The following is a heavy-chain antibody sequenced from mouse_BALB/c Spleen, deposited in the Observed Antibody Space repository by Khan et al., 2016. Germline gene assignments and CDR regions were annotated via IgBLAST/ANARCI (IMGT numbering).Heavy chain of an antibody. CDR1: GFDFSRYW. CDR2: INPDSSTI. V-gene: IGHV4-1*02. J-gene: IGHJ3*01. CDR3: VSPFTTGVAY. Sequence: EVQLVESGGGLVQPGGSLKLSCAASGFDFSRYWMSWVRQAPGKGLEWIGEINPDSSTINYTPSLKDKFIFSRDNAKNTLYLQLSKVRSEDSALYFCVSPFTTGVAYWGQGTLVTVSA. D-gene: IGHD1-1*01.